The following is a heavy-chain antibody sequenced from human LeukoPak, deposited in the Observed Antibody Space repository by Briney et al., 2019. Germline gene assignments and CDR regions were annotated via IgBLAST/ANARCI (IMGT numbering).Heavy chain of an antibody. CDR2: IYHSGST. J-gene: IGHJ4*02. CDR3: AVTSMVRGVSGRYFDY. Sequence: PSETLSLTCAVSGGSISSSNWWSWVRQPPGKGLEWIGEIYHSGSTNYNPSLKSRVTISVDKSKNQFSLKLSSVTAADTAVYYCAVTSMVRGVSGRYFDYWGQGTLVTVSS. CDR1: GGSISSSNW. D-gene: IGHD3-10*01. V-gene: IGHV4-4*02.